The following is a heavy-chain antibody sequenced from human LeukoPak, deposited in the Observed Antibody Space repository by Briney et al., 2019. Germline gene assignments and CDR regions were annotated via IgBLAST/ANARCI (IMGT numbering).Heavy chain of an antibody. V-gene: IGHV3-66*01. J-gene: IGHJ6*02. Sequence: GSLRLSCAASGFTVSSNYMSWVRQAPGKGLEWVSVIYSGGSTYYADSVKGRFTISRDNSKNTLYLQMNSLRAEDTAVYYCARDYTAMVTSIYYYGMDVWGQGTTVTVSS. CDR1: GFTVSSNY. CDR2: IYSGGST. CDR3: ARDYTAMVTSIYYYGMDV. D-gene: IGHD5-18*01.